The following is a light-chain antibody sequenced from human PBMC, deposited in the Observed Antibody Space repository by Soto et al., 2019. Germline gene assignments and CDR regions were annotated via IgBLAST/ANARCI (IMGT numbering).Light chain of an antibody. CDR2: DNS. J-gene: IGLJ2*01. CDR1: SSNIRAGFD. V-gene: IGLV1-40*01. Sequence: QSVLTQPPSVSGAPGQRVTISCTGNSSNIRAGFDVHWYQQLPGTAPKLLIYDNSNRPSGVPDRFSGSKSGTSASLAITGLQAEDGTDYYCQSYDSRLSAVVFGGGTKVTVL. CDR3: QSYDSRLSAVV.